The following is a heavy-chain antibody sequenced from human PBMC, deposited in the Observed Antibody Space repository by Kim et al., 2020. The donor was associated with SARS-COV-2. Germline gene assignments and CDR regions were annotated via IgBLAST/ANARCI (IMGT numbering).Heavy chain of an antibody. J-gene: IGHJ4*02. Sequence: FNGCPYCNPSLKSRVTISVDTSKNQFSLKLSSVTAADTAVYYCARPFDYWGQGTLVTVSS. V-gene: IGHV4-39*01. CDR3: ARPFDY. CDR2: FNGCP.